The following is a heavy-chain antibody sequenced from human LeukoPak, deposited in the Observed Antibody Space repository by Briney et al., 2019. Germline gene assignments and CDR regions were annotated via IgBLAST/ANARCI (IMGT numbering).Heavy chain of an antibody. CDR2: IHYSGKV. J-gene: IGHJ4*02. CDR3: ARQSGDQSSAWYFDA. CDR1: GGSLSSSGHW. D-gene: IGHD6-19*01. V-gene: IGHV4-39*01. Sequence: PSETLSLTCTVSGGSLSSSGHWWVWIRQPPGKGLEWIGSIHYSGKVYCNPSLKSRVTTSVDTSTDQFSLRLSSATAADTAIYYCARQSGDQSSAWYFDAWGQGTLVTVSS.